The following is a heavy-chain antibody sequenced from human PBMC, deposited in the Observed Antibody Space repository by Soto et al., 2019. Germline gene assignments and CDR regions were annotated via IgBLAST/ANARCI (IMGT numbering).Heavy chain of an antibody. J-gene: IGHJ5*01. CDR2: INHSGST. D-gene: IGHD6-13*01. Sequence: PSETLSLTCAVYGGSFSGYYWSWIRQPPGKGLEWIGEINHSGSTNYNPSLKSRVTISVDTSKNQFSLKLSSVTAADTAVYYCARGIPGYSSSWFDSWGQGTLVTVSS. CDR3: ARGIPGYSSSWFDS. V-gene: IGHV4-34*01. CDR1: GGSFSGYY.